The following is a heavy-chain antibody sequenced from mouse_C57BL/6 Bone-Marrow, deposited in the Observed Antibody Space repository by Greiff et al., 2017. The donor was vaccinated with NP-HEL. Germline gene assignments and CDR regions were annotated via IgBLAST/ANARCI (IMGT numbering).Heavy chain of an antibody. J-gene: IGHJ3*01. CDR3: ARFQGFAY. CDR2: IDPSDSYT. Sequence: QVQLQQPGAELVMPGASVKLSCKASGYTFTSYWMHWVKQRPGQGLEWIGEIDPSDSYTNYNQKFEGKSTLTVDKSSSTAYMQLSSLTSEDSAVYYCARFQGFAYWGQGTLVTVSA. CDR1: GYTFTSYW. V-gene: IGHV1-69*01.